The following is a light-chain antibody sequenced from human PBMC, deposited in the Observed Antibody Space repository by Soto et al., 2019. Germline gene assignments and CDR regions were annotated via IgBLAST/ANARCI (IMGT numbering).Light chain of an antibody. Sequence: DIRMTHSPSSLSASVGDRVTITCRASQSISSYLNWYQQKPGKAPKLLIYAASSLQSGVPSRFSGSGSGKDFTLTISSLQPEDFATYYCQQSYSTPPTFGGGTKVEIX. J-gene: IGKJ4*01. V-gene: IGKV1-39*01. CDR1: QSISSY. CDR3: QQSYSTPPT. CDR2: AAS.